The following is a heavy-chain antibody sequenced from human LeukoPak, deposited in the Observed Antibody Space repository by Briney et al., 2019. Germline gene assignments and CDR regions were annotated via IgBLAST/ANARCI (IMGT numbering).Heavy chain of an antibody. Sequence: SETLSLTCAVYGGSFSGYYWSWIRQPPGKGLEWIGEINHSGSTNYNPSLKSRVTISVDTSKNQFSLKLSSVTAADTAVYYCGRKLKRGRFPPPDFWGQGNLV. V-gene: IGHV4-34*01. CDR2: INHSGST. CDR3: GRKLKRGRFPPPDF. D-gene: IGHD3-10*01. CDR1: GGSFSGYY. J-gene: IGHJ5*01.